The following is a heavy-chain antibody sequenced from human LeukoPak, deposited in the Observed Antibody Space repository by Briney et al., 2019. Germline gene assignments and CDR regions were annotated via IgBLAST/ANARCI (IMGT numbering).Heavy chain of an antibody. V-gene: IGHV3-30*02. J-gene: IGHJ4*02. Sequence: PGGSLRLSCAASGFTFSSYGMHWVRQAPGKGLEWVAFIRYDGSNKYYADSAKGRFTISRDNSKNTLYLQMNSLRAEDTAVYYCARDWGLLFDYWGQGTLVTVSS. CDR3: ARDWGLLFDY. CDR2: IRYDGSNK. CDR1: GFTFSSYG. D-gene: IGHD3-10*01.